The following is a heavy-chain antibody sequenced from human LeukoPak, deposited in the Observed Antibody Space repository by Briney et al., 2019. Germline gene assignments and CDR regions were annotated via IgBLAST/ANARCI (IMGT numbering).Heavy chain of an antibody. V-gene: IGHV3-23*01. CDR1: GFTFSSHG. Sequence: GGSLRLSCAASGFTFSSHGMNWVRQAPGKGLEWVSGIRGDGVTTYYADSVKGRFTISRDNSKNTLYLQMNSLRAEDTAVYYCARDPNYYYYFDYWGQGTLVTVSS. CDR2: IRGDGVTT. CDR3: ARDPNYYYYFDY. D-gene: IGHD2-21*02. J-gene: IGHJ4*02.